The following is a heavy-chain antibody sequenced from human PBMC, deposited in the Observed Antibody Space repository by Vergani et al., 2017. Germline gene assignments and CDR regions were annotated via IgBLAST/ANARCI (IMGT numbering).Heavy chain of an antibody. J-gene: IGHJ2*01. Sequence: EVQLVESGGGLVQPGGSLRLSCAASGFTVSSNYMSWVRQAPGKGLEWVSYISSSGSTIYYADSVKGRFTISRDNAKNSLYLQMNSRRAEDTAVYYCASHGEATVVLPYWYFDLWGRGTLVTVSS. CDR2: ISSSGSTI. CDR3: ASHGEATVVLPYWYFDL. CDR1: GFTVSSNY. V-gene: IGHV3-48*03. D-gene: IGHD4-23*01.